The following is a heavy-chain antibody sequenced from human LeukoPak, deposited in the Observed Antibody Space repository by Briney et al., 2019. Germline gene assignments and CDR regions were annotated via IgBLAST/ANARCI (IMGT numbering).Heavy chain of an antibody. CDR2: ISGSGSLT. V-gene: IGHV3-23*01. J-gene: IGHJ4*02. CDR3: AKDRPNYYDSSGHYYRRDGDY. Sequence: PGGSLRLSCAASGFTFSTYAMSWVRQAPGKGLEWVSSISGSGSLTYYAGSVKGRFTISIDNSKNTLYLQMNSLRVEDTAVYYCAKDRPNYYDSSGHYYRRDGDYWGQGTLVTVSS. CDR1: GFTFSTYA. D-gene: IGHD3-22*01.